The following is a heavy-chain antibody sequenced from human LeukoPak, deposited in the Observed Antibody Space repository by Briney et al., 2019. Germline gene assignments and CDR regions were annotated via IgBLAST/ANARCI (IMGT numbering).Heavy chain of an antibody. J-gene: IGHJ4*02. Sequence: SETLSLTCTVSGGSISSGDYYWSWIRQPPGKGLEWIGYIYYSGSTFYNPSLRSRVTISVDTSNNQFSLQLSSVTAADTAVYYCAKDRTGSYNLVGFYFDYWGQGTLVTVSS. CDR3: AKDRTGSYNLVGFYFDY. V-gene: IGHV4-30-4*01. CDR2: IYYSGST. CDR1: GGSISSGDYY. D-gene: IGHD3-10*01.